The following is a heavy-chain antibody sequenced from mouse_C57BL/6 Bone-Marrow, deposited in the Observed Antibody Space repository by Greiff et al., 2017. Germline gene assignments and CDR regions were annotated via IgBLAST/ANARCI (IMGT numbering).Heavy chain of an antibody. CDR2: INPNNGGT. CDR1: GYTFTDYY. CDR3: ASCGLGDY. Sequence: VQLQQSGPELVKPGASVKISCKASGYTFTDYYMNWVKQSHGKSLEWIGDINPNNGGTNYNQKFKGKATLTVDKSYSTASMELRSLASEDSAVYYCASCGLGDYWGQGTTLTVSS. D-gene: IGHD3-1*01. J-gene: IGHJ2*01. V-gene: IGHV1-26*01.